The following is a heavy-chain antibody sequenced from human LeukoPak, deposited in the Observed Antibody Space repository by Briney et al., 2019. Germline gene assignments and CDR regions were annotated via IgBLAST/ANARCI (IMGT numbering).Heavy chain of an antibody. J-gene: IGHJ5*02. V-gene: IGHV4-39*01. CDR1: VGSISSSSYY. D-gene: IGHD5-24*01. Sequence: SETLSLTRTVSVGSISSSSYYWGWIRQPPGKGREWIGSIYYSGTTYYNPSLQSRVTIPVDTSKNQFSLNLTSVTAADKAVYYCARQSRVRDGYNIRGWFDPWGQGTLVTISS. CDR3: ARQSRVRDGYNIRGWFDP. CDR2: IYYSGTT.